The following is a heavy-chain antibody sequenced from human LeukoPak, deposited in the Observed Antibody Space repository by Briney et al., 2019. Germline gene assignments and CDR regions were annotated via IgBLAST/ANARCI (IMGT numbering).Heavy chain of an antibody. J-gene: IGHJ1*01. CDR2: INPNSGGT. V-gene: IGHV1-2*02. CDR3: AREWGRTSYIQF. CDR1: GYTFTSYG. Sequence: GASVKVSCKASGYTFTSYGISWVRQAPGQGLEWMGWINPNSGGTNYAQKFQGRVTMTTDTSISTAYMDLSRLRSDDTAVYYCAREWGRTSYIQFWGQGTLVTVSS. D-gene: IGHD2-2*01.